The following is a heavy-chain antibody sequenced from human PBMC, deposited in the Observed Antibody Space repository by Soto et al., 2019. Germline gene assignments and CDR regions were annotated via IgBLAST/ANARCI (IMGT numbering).Heavy chain of an antibody. CDR1: GFSLSTSGVG. CDR3: ARTTYYYILTGYPPIDAFDL. J-gene: IGHJ3*01. D-gene: IGHD3-9*01. Sequence: SGPTLVNPTQTLTLTCTFSGFSLSTSGVGVGWIRQPPGKALEWLALIYWDDDKRYSPSLKSRLTITKDTSKNQVVLTMTNMDPVDTATYYCARTTYYYILTGYPPIDAFDLRGQGTTVTVSS. CDR2: IYWDDDK. V-gene: IGHV2-5*02.